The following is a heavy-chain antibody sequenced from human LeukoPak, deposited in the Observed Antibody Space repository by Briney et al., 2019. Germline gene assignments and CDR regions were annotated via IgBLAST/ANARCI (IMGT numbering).Heavy chain of an antibody. D-gene: IGHD2-2*01. CDR3: ARESPAQYCSSTSCYLIYYYYYMDV. CDR1: GGSIRSYY. Sequence: SETLSLTXTVSGGSIRSYYWSWIRQPPGKGLEWIGYIYYSGSTNYNPSLKSRVTISVDTSKNQFSLKLSSVTAADTAVYYCARESPAQYCSSTSCYLIYYYYYMDVWGKGTTVTVSS. CDR2: IYYSGST. J-gene: IGHJ6*03. V-gene: IGHV4-59*01.